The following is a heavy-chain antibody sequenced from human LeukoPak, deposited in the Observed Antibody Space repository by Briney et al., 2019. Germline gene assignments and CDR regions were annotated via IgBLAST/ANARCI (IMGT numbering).Heavy chain of an antibody. CDR2: IYHSGST. J-gene: IGHJ4*02. CDR3: ASSSSWPQIFDY. D-gene: IGHD6-13*01. CDR1: GGSISSSNW. Sequence: SETLSLTCAVSGGSISSSNWWSWVRQPPGKGLEWIGEIYHSGSTNYNPSLKSRVTISVDKSKNQFSLKLSSVTAADTAVYYCASSSSWPQIFDYWGQGTLVTVSS. V-gene: IGHV4-4*02.